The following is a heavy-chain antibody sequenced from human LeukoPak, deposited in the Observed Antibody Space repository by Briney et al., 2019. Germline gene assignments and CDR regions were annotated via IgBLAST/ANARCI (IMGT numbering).Heavy chain of an antibody. D-gene: IGHD6-13*01. CDR3: SREEPSGYSNV. J-gene: IGHJ4*02. Sequence: SQTLSLTCVISGDSVSSNSATWNWIRQSPSGGLEWLARTYYRSKWYNDYAVSVESRITINPDTSKNQFSLQLNSVTPEDTAMYYCSREEPSGYSNVWGQGTLVTVSS. CDR2: TYYRSKWYN. CDR1: GDSVSSNSAT. V-gene: IGHV6-1*01.